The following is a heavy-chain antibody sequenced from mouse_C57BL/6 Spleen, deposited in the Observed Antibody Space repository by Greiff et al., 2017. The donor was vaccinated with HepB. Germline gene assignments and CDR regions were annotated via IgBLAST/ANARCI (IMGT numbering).Heavy chain of an antibody. CDR1: GFNIKDYY. V-gene: IGHV14-2*01. CDR3: AREVIYYDYDIGAMDY. Sequence: DVKLVESGAELVKPGASVKLSCTASGFNIKDYYMHWVKQRTEQGLEWIGRIDPEDGETKYAPKFQGKATITADTSSNTAYLQLSSLTSEDTAVYYCAREVIYYDYDIGAMDYWGQGTSVTVSS. D-gene: IGHD2-4*01. J-gene: IGHJ4*01. CDR2: IDPEDGET.